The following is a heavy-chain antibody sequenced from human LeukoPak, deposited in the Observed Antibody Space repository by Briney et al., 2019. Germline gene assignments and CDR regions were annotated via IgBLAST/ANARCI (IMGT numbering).Heavy chain of an antibody. CDR1: GGSISSSSYY. D-gene: IGHD1-26*01. CDR2: IYYSGST. V-gene: IGHV4-39*07. Sequence: SETLSLTCTVSGGSISSSSYYWGWIRQPPGKGLEWIGSIYYSGSTYYNPSLKSRVTISVDTSKNQFSLKLSSVTAADTAVYYCARDRWELSSRYVDYWGQGTLVTVSS. CDR3: ARDRWELSSRYVDY. J-gene: IGHJ4*02.